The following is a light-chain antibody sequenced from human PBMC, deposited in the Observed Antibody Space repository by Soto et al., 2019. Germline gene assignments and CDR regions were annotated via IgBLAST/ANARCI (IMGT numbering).Light chain of an antibody. J-gene: IGKJ2*01. CDR3: QQYNSYST. V-gene: IGKV1-5*03. CDR1: QNINNW. CDR2: KAS. Sequence: DIPMTQSPSTLSASVGDRVTITCRASQNINNWLAWYQQKPGKAPKLLIYKASSLESGVPSRFSGSRSGTEFTLTISSLQPDDLATYYCQQYNSYSTFGQGTKLEIK.